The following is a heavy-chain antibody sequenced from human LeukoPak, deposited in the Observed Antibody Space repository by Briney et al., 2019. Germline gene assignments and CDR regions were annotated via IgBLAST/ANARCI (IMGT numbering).Heavy chain of an antibody. J-gene: IGHJ4*02. V-gene: IGHV1-8*03. Sequence: GASVKVSCKASGYTFTSYDINWVRQATGQGLEWMGWINPNSGNTGYAQKFQGRVTITRNTSISTAYMELSSLRSEDTAVYYCARGRGYYDFWSGYTADFDYWGQGTLVTVSS. CDR2: INPNSGNT. D-gene: IGHD3-3*01. CDR3: ARGRGYYDFWSGYTADFDY. CDR1: GYTFTSYD.